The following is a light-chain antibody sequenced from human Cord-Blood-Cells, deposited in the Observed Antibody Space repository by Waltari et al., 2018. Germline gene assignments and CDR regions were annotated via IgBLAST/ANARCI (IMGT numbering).Light chain of an antibody. Sequence: SPGTLSLSPGERATLSCRASQSVSSSYLAWYQQKPGQAPRLLIYGASSRATGIPDRFSGSGSGTDFTLTISRLEPEDFAVYYCQQYGSSPTFGPGTKVDIK. CDR2: GAS. CDR1: QSVSSSY. V-gene: IGKV3-20*01. J-gene: IGKJ3*01. CDR3: QQYGSSPT.